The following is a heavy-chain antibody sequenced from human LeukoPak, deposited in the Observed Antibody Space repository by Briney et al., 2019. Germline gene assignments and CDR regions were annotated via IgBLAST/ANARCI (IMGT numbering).Heavy chain of an antibody. CDR3: AKNYYDSSGLFDY. CDR1: GFTFSSYS. Sequence: GGSLRLSCAASGFTFSSYSMNWVRQAPGKGLEWVSSIGSSSSYIYYADSVKGRFTISRDNAKNSLHLQMNSLRAEDTAVYYCAKNYYDSSGLFDYWGQGTLVIVSS. V-gene: IGHV3-21*01. CDR2: IGSSSSYI. J-gene: IGHJ4*02. D-gene: IGHD3-22*01.